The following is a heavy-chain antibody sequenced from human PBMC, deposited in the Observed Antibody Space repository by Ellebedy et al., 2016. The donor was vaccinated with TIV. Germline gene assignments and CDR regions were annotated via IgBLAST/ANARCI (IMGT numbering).Heavy chain of an antibody. Sequence: GGSLRLSCAASGFTFSSYGMHRVRQAPGKGLEWVAVISYDGSNKYYADSVKGRFTISRDNSKNTLYLQMNSLRVEDTAVYYCARWPSGDAPLDYWGQGTLVTVSS. CDR2: ISYDGSNK. CDR3: ARWPSGDAPLDY. D-gene: IGHD4-17*01. CDR1: GFTFSSYG. J-gene: IGHJ4*02. V-gene: IGHV3-30*03.